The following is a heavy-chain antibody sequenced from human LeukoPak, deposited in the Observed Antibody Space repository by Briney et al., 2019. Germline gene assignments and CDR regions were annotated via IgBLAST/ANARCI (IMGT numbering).Heavy chain of an antibody. CDR3: ARDRSPAPGRDFGRGHFDY. D-gene: IGHD3-3*01. J-gene: IGHJ4*02. CDR1: GFTFSSYE. CDR2: ISGSGGST. V-gene: IGHV3-23*01. Sequence: GGSLRLSCAASGFTFSSYEMNWVRQAPGKGLEWVSAISGSGGSTYYADSVKGRFTISRDNSKNTLYLQMNSLRAEDTAVYYCARDRSPAPGRDFGRGHFDYWGQGTLVTVSS.